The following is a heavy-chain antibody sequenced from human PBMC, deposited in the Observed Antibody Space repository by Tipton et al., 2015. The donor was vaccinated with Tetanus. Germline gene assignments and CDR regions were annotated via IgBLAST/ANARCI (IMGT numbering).Heavy chain of an antibody. Sequence: QLVQSGAEVKKPGASVKVSCKASGYTFTSYYIHWVRQAPGQGLEWMGYINPSTGDTHYAQGFQGRVTLTSDTSISTAYMELVRLRSDDTAVYYCARTSPTDYWGQGTLVTVSS. J-gene: IGHJ4*02. V-gene: IGHV1-2*02. CDR3: ARTSPTDY. CDR2: INPSTGDT. CDR1: GYTFTSYY.